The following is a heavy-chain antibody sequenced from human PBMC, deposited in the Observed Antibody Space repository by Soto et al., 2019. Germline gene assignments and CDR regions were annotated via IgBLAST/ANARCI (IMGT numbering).Heavy chain of an antibody. CDR1: GYTFTSYG. D-gene: IGHD2-2*01. Sequence: ASVKVSCKASGYTFTSYGISWVRQAPGQGLEWMGWISAYNGNTNYAQKLQGRVTMTTDTSTSTAYMELRSLRSDDTAVYYGARGRGARVPASTAYDIWGQGTLVTVSS. J-gene: IGHJ3*02. CDR2: ISAYNGNT. CDR3: ARGRGARVPASTAYDI. V-gene: IGHV1-18*01.